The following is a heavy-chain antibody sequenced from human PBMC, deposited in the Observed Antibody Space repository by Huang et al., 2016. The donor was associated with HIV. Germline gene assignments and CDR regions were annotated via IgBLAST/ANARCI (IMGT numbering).Heavy chain of an antibody. V-gene: IGHV3-30*18. CDR1: GFTFRSYG. J-gene: IGHJ5*01. Sequence: QVHLVESGGGVVRPGRYLRLSCTASGFTFRSYGMHWVRQAPGKGLGWVGVISFYGNNTYYADSLKGRITLSRDNFKNIVHLQLRSLRPEDTALYYCVKGVSQIGDSDSWGQGALVIVSS. CDR2: ISFYGNNT. CDR3: VKGVSQIGDSDS.